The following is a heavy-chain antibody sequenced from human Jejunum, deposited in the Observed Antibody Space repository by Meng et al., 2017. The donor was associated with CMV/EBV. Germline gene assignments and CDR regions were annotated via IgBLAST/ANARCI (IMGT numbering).Heavy chain of an antibody. D-gene: IGHD3-10*01. CDR1: GFTFSSYA. J-gene: IGHJ4*02. CDR2: ISGSGSST. V-gene: IGHV3-23*01. Sequence: EVQRLESGGGLVQPGGSLRLSCAASGFTFSSYAMSWVRQAPGKGLEWVSPISGSGSSTYYADSVKGRFTISRDNSENTLYLQMNSLRAEDTAVYYCAKGGLGSPGLDSWGQGTLVTVSS. CDR3: AKGGLGSPGLDS.